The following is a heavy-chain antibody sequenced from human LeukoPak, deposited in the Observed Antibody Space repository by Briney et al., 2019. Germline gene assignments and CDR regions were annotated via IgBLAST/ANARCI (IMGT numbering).Heavy chain of an antibody. CDR1: GFTFSSYS. Sequence: PGGSLRLSCAASGFTFSSYSMNWVRQAPGKGLEWVSSISSSSSYIYYADSVKGRFTISRDNAKNSLYLQMNSLRAEDTAVYYCARDLSRGIAVAGTFWFDPWGQGTLVTVSS. J-gene: IGHJ5*02. V-gene: IGHV3-21*01. D-gene: IGHD6-19*01. CDR3: ARDLSRGIAVAGTFWFDP. CDR2: ISSSSSYI.